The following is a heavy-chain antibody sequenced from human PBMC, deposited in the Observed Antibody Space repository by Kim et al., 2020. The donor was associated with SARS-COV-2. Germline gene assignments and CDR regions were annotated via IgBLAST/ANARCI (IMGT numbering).Heavy chain of an antibody. Sequence: GGSLRLSCAASGFTFSSYAMHWVRQAPGKGLEWVAVISYDGSNKYYADSVKGRFTISRDNSKNTLYLQMNSLRAEDTAVYYCSRDVAKYSSYYYYGMDVWGQGPTVTVSS. CDR1: GFTFSSYA. J-gene: IGHJ6*02. CDR2: ISYDGSNK. CDR3: SRDVAKYSSYYYYGMDV. D-gene: IGHD6-6*01. V-gene: IGHV3-30-3*01.